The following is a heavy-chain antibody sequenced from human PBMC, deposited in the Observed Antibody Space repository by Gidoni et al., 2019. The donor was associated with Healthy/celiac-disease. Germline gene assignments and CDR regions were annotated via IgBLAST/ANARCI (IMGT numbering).Heavy chain of an antibody. J-gene: IGHJ3*02. CDR1: GGTFSSYA. Sequence: QVQLVQSGAEVKKPGSAVRVSCKASGGTFSSYAISWVRQAPGQGLAWVGGIIPIFGTANYAQKFQGRVTITADESTSTAYMELSSLRSEDTAVYYCARAFGYSYGHGAFDIWGQGTMVTVSS. CDR2: IIPIFGTA. CDR3: ARAFGYSYGHGAFDI. V-gene: IGHV1-69*01. D-gene: IGHD5-18*01.